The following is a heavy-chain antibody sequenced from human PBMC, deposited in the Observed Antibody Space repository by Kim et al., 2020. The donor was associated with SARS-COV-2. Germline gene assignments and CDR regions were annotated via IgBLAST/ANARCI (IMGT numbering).Heavy chain of an antibody. J-gene: IGHJ6*02. Sequence: ASVKVSCKVSGYTLTELSMHWVRQAPGKGLEWMGGFDPEDGATIYAQKFQGRVTMTEDTSTDTAYMELSSLRSEDTAVYYFATAHTVYGDYAAYYYYYGMDVWGQGTTVTVSS. CDR2: FDPEDGAT. D-gene: IGHD4-17*01. CDR1: GYTLTELS. V-gene: IGHV1-24*01. CDR3: ATAHTVYGDYAAYYYYYGMDV.